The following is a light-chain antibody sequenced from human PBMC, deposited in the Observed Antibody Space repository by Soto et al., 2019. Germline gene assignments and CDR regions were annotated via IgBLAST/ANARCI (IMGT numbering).Light chain of an antibody. CDR2: GAS. Sequence: IVLTQSPGTLSLSPGERATLSCRASQSVSSSYLAWYQQKPGHAPRLLIYGASNRVSGISDRFSDSGSGTDVTFTISRLEPDDFAVYCWWQYGTSPLFTFGPGTTVDLK. V-gene: IGKV3-20*01. CDR1: QSVSSSY. CDR3: WQYGTSPLFT. J-gene: IGKJ3*01.